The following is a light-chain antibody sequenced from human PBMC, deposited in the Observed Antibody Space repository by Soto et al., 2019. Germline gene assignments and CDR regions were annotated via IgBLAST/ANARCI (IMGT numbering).Light chain of an antibody. J-gene: IGKJ1*01. CDR2: DAS. CDR1: QSVNTY. Sequence: EIVLTQSPATLSLSPGERATLSCRASQSVNTYVGWYQQKPGQPPRLLIYDASNRAPGIPARFSGSGSGTDFTLTISSLEPEDFAVYHCQHYNSWPRTWTFGQGTKVEIK. V-gene: IGKV3-11*01. CDR3: QHYNSWPRTWT.